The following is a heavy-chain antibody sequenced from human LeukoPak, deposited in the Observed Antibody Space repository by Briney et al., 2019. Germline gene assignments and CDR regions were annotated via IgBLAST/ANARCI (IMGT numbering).Heavy chain of an antibody. D-gene: IGHD3-22*01. CDR1: GGSISSYY. CDR2: IHHSGST. V-gene: IGHV4-34*01. Sequence: SETLSLTCTVSGGSISSYYWSWIRQPPGKGLEWIGEIHHSGSTNYNPSLKSRVTISVDTSKNQFSLKLSSVTAADTAVYYCAREGDSSVYYDYWGQGTLVTVSS. CDR3: AREGDSSVYYDY. J-gene: IGHJ4*02.